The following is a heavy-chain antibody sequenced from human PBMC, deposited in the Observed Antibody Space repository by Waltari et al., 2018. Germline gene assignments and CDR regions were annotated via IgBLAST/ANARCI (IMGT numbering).Heavy chain of an antibody. CDR1: GYTFTDYY. J-gene: IGHJ4*02. V-gene: IGHV1-69-2*01. D-gene: IGHD1-7*01. Sequence: EVQLVQSGAEVKKPGATVKISCKASGYTFTDYYIHWVQQAPGKGLEWMGRFDPEDGEKIYAEKFQGRVTITADTSTDTAYMELSSLRSEDTAVYYCAKGLELPHFDFWGQGTLVTVSS. CDR3: AKGLELPHFDF. CDR2: FDPEDGEK.